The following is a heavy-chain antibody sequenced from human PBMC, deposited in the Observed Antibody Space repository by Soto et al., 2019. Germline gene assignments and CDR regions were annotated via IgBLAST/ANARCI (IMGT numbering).Heavy chain of an antibody. J-gene: IGHJ4*02. V-gene: IGHV3-23*01. CDR2: ISGSGGRT. CDR1: GFTFSSYA. CDR3: AKGGTLETPMPGAY. Sequence: VQLLESGGGLVQPGGSLRLSCAASGFTFSSYAMSWVRQAPGKGLEWVSSISGSGGRTYYADSVKGRFTISRDNSKNTLYLQSNSLRAEDTAVYYCAKGGTLETPMPGAYWGQGTLVTVSS. D-gene: IGHD5-18*01.